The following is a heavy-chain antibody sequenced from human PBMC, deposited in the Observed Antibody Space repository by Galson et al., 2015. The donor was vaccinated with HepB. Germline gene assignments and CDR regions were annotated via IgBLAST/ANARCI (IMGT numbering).Heavy chain of an antibody. Sequence: SVKVSCKVSGYSFTQVSMHWVRQAPGKGLEWMGGLDPENGEIIYAQMFQDRVTMTEDTSTDTAYMELRSLRSDDTAVYYCATAAPLLRWYPLDYWGQGTLVTVSS. D-gene: IGHD4-23*01. V-gene: IGHV1-24*01. J-gene: IGHJ4*02. CDR2: LDPENGEI. CDR1: GYSFTQVS. CDR3: ATAAPLLRWYPLDY.